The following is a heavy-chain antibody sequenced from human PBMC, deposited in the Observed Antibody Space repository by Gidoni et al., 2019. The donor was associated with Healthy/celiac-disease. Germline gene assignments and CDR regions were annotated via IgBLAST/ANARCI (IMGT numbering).Heavy chain of an antibody. V-gene: IGHV3-23*01. CDR1: GFTFSRYA. Sequence: EVQLLESGGGLVQPGGSLRLSCAASGFTFSRYAMSWVRQAPGKGLEWVSAMSGSGGSTYYADSVKGRFTISRDNSKNTLYLQMNSLRAEDTAVYYCAKDYLEQQLVRYFQHWGQGTLVTVSS. CDR3: AKDYLEQQLVRYFQH. J-gene: IGHJ1*01. D-gene: IGHD6-13*01. CDR2: MSGSGGST.